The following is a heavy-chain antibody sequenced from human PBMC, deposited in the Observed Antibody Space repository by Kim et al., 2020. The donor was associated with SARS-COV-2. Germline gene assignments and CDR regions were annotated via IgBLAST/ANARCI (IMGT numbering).Heavy chain of an antibody. CDR1: GFTFSNYG. J-gene: IGHJ6*02. D-gene: IGHD2-21*01. CDR2: ISYNGSNK. CDR3: AKISVIRYHYYYCMDV. V-gene: IGHV3-30*18. Sequence: GGSLRLSCAASGFTFSNYGMHWVRQAPGKGLEWVAVISYNGSNKYNADSVKGRFTISSDNSKHTLYLHMNILSAEATAVFYCAKISVIRYHYYYCMDVWGQGTTVTVSS.